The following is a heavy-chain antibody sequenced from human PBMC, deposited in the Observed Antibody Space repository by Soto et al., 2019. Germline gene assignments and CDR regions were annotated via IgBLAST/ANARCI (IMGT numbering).Heavy chain of an antibody. CDR3: ARAGAEWDYFDY. D-gene: IGHD7-27*01. CDR2: INAGNGNT. Sequence: GASVKVSCTASGYTFTSYGISWVRQAPGQRLEWMGWINAGNGNTKYSQKFQGRVTITRDTSTSTVYMELSSLRSEDTAVYYCARAGAEWDYFDYWGQGTLVTVSS. CDR1: GYTFTSYG. J-gene: IGHJ4*02. V-gene: IGHV1-18*01.